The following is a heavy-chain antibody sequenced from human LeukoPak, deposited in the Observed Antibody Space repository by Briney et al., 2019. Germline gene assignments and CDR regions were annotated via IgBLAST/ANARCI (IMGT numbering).Heavy chain of an antibody. CDR3: ARARYYYDSSGYYQNDY. Sequence: SETLSLTCAVSGGSISSSNWWSWVRQPPGKGLERIGEIYHSGSTNYNPSLKSRVTISVDKSKNQFSLKLSSVTAADTAVYYCARARYYYDSSGYYQNDYWGQGTLVTVSS. CDR1: GGSISSSNW. CDR2: IYHSGST. J-gene: IGHJ4*02. V-gene: IGHV4-4*02. D-gene: IGHD3-22*01.